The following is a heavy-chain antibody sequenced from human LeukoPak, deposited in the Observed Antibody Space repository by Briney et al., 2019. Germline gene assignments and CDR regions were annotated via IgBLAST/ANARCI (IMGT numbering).Heavy chain of an antibody. D-gene: IGHD4-17*01. Sequence: GGSLRLSCAASGFTFSSYWMHWVRQAPGKGLVWVSRINTDGSSTSCADSVKGRFTISRDNAMNTLYLQMNSLRAADTAVYYCARGAYGDYHFDYWGQGTLVTVSS. V-gene: IGHV3-74*01. J-gene: IGHJ4*02. CDR2: INTDGSST. CDR1: GFTFSSYW. CDR3: ARGAYGDYHFDY.